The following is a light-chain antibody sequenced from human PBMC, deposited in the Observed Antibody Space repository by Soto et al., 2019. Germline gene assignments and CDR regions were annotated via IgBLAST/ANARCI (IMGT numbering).Light chain of an antibody. CDR3: QQYGSSPLT. J-gene: IGKJ1*01. CDR2: GAS. V-gene: IGKV3-20*01. Sequence: EIVMTQSPATLSVSPGERATLSCRASESVSNNLAWYQQRPGQAPRLLIYGASSRATGIPDRFSGGGSGTDFTLTISRLEPEDFAVYYCQQYGSSPLTFGQGTKVDIK. CDR1: ESVSNN.